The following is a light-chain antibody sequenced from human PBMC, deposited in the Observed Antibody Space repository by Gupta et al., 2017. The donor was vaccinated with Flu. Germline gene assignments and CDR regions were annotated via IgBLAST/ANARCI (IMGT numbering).Light chain of an antibody. Sequence: QSALTQPASVSGSPGQSITIPCTGTSSDVGGYNYVSWYQHHPGKAPKLMIYEVINRPSGVSNRFSGSKSGNTASLTISGLQAEDEADYYCSSYTSSNSLEFGGGNKLTVL. J-gene: IGLJ3*02. V-gene: IGLV2-14*01. CDR2: EVI. CDR3: SSYTSSNSLE. CDR1: SSDVGGYNY.